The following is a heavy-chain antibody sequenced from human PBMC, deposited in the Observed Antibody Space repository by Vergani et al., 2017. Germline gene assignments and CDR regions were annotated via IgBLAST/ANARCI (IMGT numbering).Heavy chain of an antibody. J-gene: IGHJ6*03. CDR1: GDSITNGGFS. D-gene: IGHD3-16*02. Sequence: QLQLQESGSGLVKPSQTLSLTCAVSGDSITNGGFSWNWIRQPPGKGPEWIGYIFPSGNSDCNPSLKNRVSISLDKSKNQFSLWVNSVTAADTAVYFCARASLRALVGYYYYMDVWGKGTTVVVSS. CDR2: IFPSGNS. V-gene: IGHV4-30-2*01. CDR3: ARASLRALVGYYYYMDV.